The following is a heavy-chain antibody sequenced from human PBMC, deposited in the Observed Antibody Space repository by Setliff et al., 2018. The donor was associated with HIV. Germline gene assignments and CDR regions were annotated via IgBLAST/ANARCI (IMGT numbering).Heavy chain of an antibody. Sequence: GGSLRLSCAASGFTFSSYAMSWVRQAPGKGLEWVSTISTSGANTYDADSMKGRFTISRDNSKNTLYLQMNSLTAEDTAVYYCARESYYVIEYWGQGTLVTVSS. V-gene: IGHV3-23*01. CDR2: ISTSGANT. CDR3: ARESYYVIEY. CDR1: GFTFSSYA. J-gene: IGHJ4*02. D-gene: IGHD3-10*02.